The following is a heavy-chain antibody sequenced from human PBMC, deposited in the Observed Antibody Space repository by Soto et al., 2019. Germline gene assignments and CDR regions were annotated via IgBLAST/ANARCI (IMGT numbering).Heavy chain of an antibody. Sequence: QVQLVQSGAEVKKPGSSVKVSCKASGGTFSSYAISWVRQAPGQGLEWMGGIIPIFGTANYAQKLQGRVTITADESTSTAYMELSSLRSEDTAVYYCARAGGRYWGGDCYLYYYGIDVWGQGTTVTVSS. V-gene: IGHV1-69*01. CDR2: IIPIFGTA. D-gene: IGHD2-21*02. J-gene: IGHJ6*02. CDR1: GGTFSSYA. CDR3: ARAGGRYWGGDCYLYYYGIDV.